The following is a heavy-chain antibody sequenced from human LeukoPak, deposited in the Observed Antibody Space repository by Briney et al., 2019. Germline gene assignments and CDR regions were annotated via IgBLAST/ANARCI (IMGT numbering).Heavy chain of an antibody. CDR3: ARLTTYYYDSSGYEGSDY. CDR2: IIPIFGTA. J-gene: IGHJ4*02. Sequence: SVKVSCKASGGTFSSYAISWVRQAPGQGREWMGGIIPIFGTANYAQKFQGRVTITADKSTSTAYMELSSLRSEDTAVYYCARLTTYYYDSSGYEGSDYWGQGTLVTVSS. D-gene: IGHD3-22*01. V-gene: IGHV1-69*06. CDR1: GGTFSSYA.